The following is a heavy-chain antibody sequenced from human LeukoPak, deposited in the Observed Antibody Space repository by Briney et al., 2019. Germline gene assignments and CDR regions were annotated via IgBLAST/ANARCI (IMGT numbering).Heavy chain of an antibody. CDR3: GRLPVLGNVLRAKGGYYFDD. V-gene: IGHV5-51*01. J-gene: IGHJ4*02. Sequence: GEALKISCKGSGYSFTSYWIGWVRPVPGKGLEWMGIIYSGDSDLRYRPSFEGQVTFSADKSLSTAYLQWSSLKASDTAMYYCGRLPVLGNVLRAKGGYYFDDWGQGTLVSVSS. D-gene: IGHD7-27*01. CDR2: IYSGDSDL. CDR1: GYSFTSYW.